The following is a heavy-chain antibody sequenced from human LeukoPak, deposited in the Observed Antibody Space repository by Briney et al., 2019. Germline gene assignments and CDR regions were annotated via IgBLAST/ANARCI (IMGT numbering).Heavy chain of an antibody. J-gene: IGHJ4*02. CDR3: ASGVGAKNYFDY. Sequence: SETLSLTCTVSGGSISSRSYYWGWIRQPPGKGLEWIGNIYYSGSTYYNPSLKSRVTISVDTSKNQFSLKLSSVTAADTAVYYCASGVGAKNYFDYWGQGTLVTVSS. CDR1: GGSISSRSYY. V-gene: IGHV4-39*01. D-gene: IGHD1-26*01. CDR2: IYYSGST.